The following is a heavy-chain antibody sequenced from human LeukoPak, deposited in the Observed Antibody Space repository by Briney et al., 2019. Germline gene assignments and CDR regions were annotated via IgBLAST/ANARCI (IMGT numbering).Heavy chain of an antibody. V-gene: IGHV3-13*01. CDR2: IGTAGDT. D-gene: IGHD3-9*01. CDR1: GFTFSSYD. CDR3: TRDLMDYDVSTGLHHYYMDV. J-gene: IGHJ6*02. Sequence: AGGSLRLSCAASGFTFSSYDMHWVRQATGKGLEWVSAIGTAGDTYYPGSVKGRFTISRDNAKNTLYLQMNTLRVEDTAVYYCTRDLMDYDVSTGLHHYYMDVWGQGTTVTVSS.